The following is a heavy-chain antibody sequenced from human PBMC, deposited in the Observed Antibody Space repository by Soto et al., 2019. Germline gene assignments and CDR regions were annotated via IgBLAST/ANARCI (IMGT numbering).Heavy chain of an antibody. Sequence: QVQLVQSGAEVKKPGASAKVSCKASGVTVTDYYIHWVRQAPGQRIERMGTVNPSGGHPTYTQHFLCRVNLTTETTTTTTCRERTRLTSEDTTVYYSAGGGHGVVVNAALDYWGQGTLVTVSS. CDR2: VNPSGGHP. D-gene: IGHD2-21*01. CDR3: AGGGHGVVVNAALDY. CDR1: GVTVTDYY. V-gene: IGHV1-46*01. J-gene: IGHJ4*02.